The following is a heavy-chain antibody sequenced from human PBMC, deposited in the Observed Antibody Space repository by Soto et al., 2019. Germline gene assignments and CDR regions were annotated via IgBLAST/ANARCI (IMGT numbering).Heavy chain of an antibody. CDR1: GGSISTFY. CDR2: IYYNGNT. V-gene: IGHV4-59*01. CDR3: AREPYNGLDV. J-gene: IGHJ6*02. Sequence: TLSLTCTVSGGSISTFYWTWIRQPPGKGLEWIGYIYYNGNTNYNPSLRSRVTISVDNSKNQFSLKLSSVTAAAAAVYYCAREPYNGLDVWDQGTAVTVSS.